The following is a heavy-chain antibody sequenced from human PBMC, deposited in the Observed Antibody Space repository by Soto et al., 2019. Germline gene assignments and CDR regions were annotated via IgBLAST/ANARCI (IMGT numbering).Heavy chain of an antibody. D-gene: IGHD2-15*01. V-gene: IGHV1-69*01. CDR3: ARYLGGCSGVRCRYNWLDP. J-gene: IGHJ5*02. CDR1: GGTFSNYV. Sequence: QVQLVQSGAEVKKPGSSVKVSCKASGGTFSNYVISWVRQAPGQGLEWMGGIIPMYCTANYAQKFQDRVTITADESTSTVYLELSSRRSEDTVVYYCARYLGGCSGVRCRYNWLDPWGQGTLVTVSS. CDR2: IIPMYCTA.